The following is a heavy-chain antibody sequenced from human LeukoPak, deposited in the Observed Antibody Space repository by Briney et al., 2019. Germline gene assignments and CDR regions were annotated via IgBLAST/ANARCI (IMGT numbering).Heavy chain of an antibody. Sequence: SETLSLTCAVYGGSFSGYYWSWIRQPPGKGLEWIGEINHSGSTNYNPSLKSRVTISVDTSKNQFSLKLSSVTAADTAVYYCARDRVRPAFDIWGQGTMVTVSS. CDR1: GGSFSGYY. J-gene: IGHJ3*02. V-gene: IGHV4-34*01. CDR2: INHSGST. D-gene: IGHD1-1*01. CDR3: ARDRVRPAFDI.